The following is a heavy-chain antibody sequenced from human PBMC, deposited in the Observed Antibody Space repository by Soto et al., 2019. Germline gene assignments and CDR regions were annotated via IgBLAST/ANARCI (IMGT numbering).Heavy chain of an antibody. CDR2: ISHDGNNK. V-gene: IGHV3-30*18. CDR1: GFTFSHYG. Sequence: QVQLVESGGGVVQPGGSLQLSCEASGFTFSHYGMHWVRQAPGKGLEWVAIISHDGNNKYYADSVRGRFTISRDSSKNTLYLQVHSLRVEDTAVYFCAKDRVSRSLPDYWGQGTLVTVS. CDR3: AKDRVSRSLPDY. J-gene: IGHJ4*01. D-gene: IGHD6-6*01.